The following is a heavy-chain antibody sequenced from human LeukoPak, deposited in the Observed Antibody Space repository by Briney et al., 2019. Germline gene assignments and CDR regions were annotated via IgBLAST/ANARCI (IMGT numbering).Heavy chain of an antibody. CDR3: AKDSPILTV. D-gene: IGHD3-9*01. Sequence: PGGSLRLSCAASGFSFGTHGMSWVRQGPGKGLEWVSALDGSGASIYYTDSVKGRFTISRDNSENTLFLQMNSLRAEDTAIYYCAKDSPILTVWGQGTMVTVSS. J-gene: IGHJ3*01. CDR2: LDGSGASI. CDR1: GFSFGTHG. V-gene: IGHV3-23*01.